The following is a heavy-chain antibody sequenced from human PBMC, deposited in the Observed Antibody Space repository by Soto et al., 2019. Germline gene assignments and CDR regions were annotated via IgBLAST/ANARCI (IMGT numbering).Heavy chain of an antibody. CDR3: ARVSGSYYYGMDV. V-gene: IGHV4-4*02. D-gene: IGHD1-26*01. J-gene: IGHJ6*02. Sequence: QVQLQESRPGLVKPSGTLSLTCAVSGGSISSSNWWSWVRQPPGKGLEWIGEIYHSGSSNYNPSLKSRVTISVDKTKTQFSLELSSVTAADMAVYYCARVSGSYYYGMDVWGQASTVTVSS. CDR2: IYHSGSS. CDR1: GGSISSSNW.